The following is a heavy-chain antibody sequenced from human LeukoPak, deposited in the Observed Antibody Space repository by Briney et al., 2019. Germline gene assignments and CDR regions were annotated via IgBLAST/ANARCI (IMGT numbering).Heavy chain of an antibody. Sequence: GRSLRLSCAVSGFTFDGYAMHWVRQAPGKGLEWVSGISWNSDNIGYADSVKGRFTISRDNAKNSLYLQMNSLRAEDTALYYCAKANLPYYYDNSGYYYFDYWGQGTLVTVSS. D-gene: IGHD3-22*01. J-gene: IGHJ4*02. CDR2: ISWNSDNI. V-gene: IGHV3-9*01. CDR1: GFTFDGYA. CDR3: AKANLPYYYDNSGYYYFDY.